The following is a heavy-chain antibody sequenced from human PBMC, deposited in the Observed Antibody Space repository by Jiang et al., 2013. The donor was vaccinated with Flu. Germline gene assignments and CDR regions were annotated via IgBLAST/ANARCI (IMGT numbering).Heavy chain of an antibody. CDR1: GFTFRTYS. D-gene: IGHD3-3*01. CDR3: ARERNYDLWSGYYPDRDYYYYYGMDV. Sequence: LVKPGGSLRVSCAASGFTFRTYSMNWVRQAPGKGLEWVSSITYNGSYIYYADSVKGRFTISRDNAKNSLYLQMNSLRAEDTAVYYCARERNYDLWSGYYPDRDYYYYYGMDVWGQGTTVTVSS. J-gene: IGHJ6*02. V-gene: IGHV3-21*01. CDR2: ITYNGSYI.